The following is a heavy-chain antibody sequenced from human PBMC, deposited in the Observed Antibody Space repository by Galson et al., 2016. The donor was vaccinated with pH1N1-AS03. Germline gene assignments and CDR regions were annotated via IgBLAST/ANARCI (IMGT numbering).Heavy chain of an antibody. CDR2: MSYDGSTK. D-gene: IGHD2/OR15-2a*01. CDR3: AKDLHFYDSYYLDY. V-gene: IGHV3-30*18. CDR1: GFTLNRHA. Sequence: SLRLSCAASGFTLNRHAMHWVRQAPGKGLEWVAIMSYDGSTKYYTDSVRDRFTISRDNSKKTLYLHMSSLRAEDTAVYYCAKDLHFYDSYYLDYWGRGTLVIVSS. J-gene: IGHJ4*02.